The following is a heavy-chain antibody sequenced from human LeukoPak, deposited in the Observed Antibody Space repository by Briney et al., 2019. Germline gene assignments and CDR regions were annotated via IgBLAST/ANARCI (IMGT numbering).Heavy chain of an antibody. J-gene: IGHJ5*02. CDR1: GDSVTTYY. CDR3: ARLDCLDVVGCYNH. CDR2: VSHDGTT. V-gene: IGHV4-59*08. D-gene: IGHD3/OR15-3a*01. Sequence: SETLSLTCSVSGDSVTTYYWSWIRQATGKGLEWIGYVSHDGTTNYTPSLRSRVIMSVDTANNTISLRLTSVTAADTAIYYCARLDCLDVVGCYNHWGRGTQVTVS.